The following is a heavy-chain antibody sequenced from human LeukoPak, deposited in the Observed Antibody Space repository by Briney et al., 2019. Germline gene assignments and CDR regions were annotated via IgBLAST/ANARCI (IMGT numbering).Heavy chain of an antibody. CDR3: ARHNRRLKLLSFFRRDAFDI. D-gene: IGHD3-10*01. V-gene: IGHV4-61*02. Sequence: SETLSLTCTVSGGSISSGSYYWSWIRQPAGKGLEWIGRIYTSGSTNYNPSLKSRVTISVDTSKNQFSLKLSSVTAADTAVYYCARHNRRLKLLSFFRRDAFDIWGQGTMVTVSS. J-gene: IGHJ3*02. CDR1: GGSISSGSYY. CDR2: IYTSGST.